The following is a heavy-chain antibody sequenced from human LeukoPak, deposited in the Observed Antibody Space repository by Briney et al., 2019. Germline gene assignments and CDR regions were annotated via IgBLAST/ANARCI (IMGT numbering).Heavy chain of an antibody. Sequence: PSETLSLTCTVSGGSISSGDYYWSWIRQPPGKGLEWIGYIYYSGSTYYNPSLKSRLTISVDTSKNQFSLKLNSVTAADTAVYYCARLTYYYGSGSYLTRPSFDNWGQGTLVTVSS. J-gene: IGHJ4*02. CDR2: IYYSGST. D-gene: IGHD3-10*01. CDR1: GGSISSGDYY. CDR3: ARLTYYYGSGSYLTRPSFDN. V-gene: IGHV4-30-4*08.